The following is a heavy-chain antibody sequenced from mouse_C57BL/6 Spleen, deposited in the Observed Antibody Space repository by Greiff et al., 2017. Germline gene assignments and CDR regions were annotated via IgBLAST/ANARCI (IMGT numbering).Heavy chain of an antibody. V-gene: IGHV1-82*01. CDR3: ARRELLRSYAMDY. D-gene: IGHD1-1*01. J-gene: IGHJ4*01. CDR1: GYAFSSSW. CDR2: IYPGDGDT. Sequence: QVHVKQSGPELVKPGASVKISCKASGYAFSSSWMNWVKQRPGKGLEWIGRIYPGDGDTNYNGKFKGKATLTADKSASTAYMELRSLTSEESAVYFCARRELLRSYAMDYWGRGTSVTVSS.